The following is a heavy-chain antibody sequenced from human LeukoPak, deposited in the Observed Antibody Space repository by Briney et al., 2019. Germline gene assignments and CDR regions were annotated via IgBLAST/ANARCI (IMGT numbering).Heavy chain of an antibody. CDR3: ARDLEYYDSSGYSNWFDP. CDR1: GFTFSSYW. Sequence: PGGSLRLSCAASGFTFSSYWMSWVRQAPGKGLEWVSNIKQDGSEKYYVDSVKGRFTISRDNAKNSLYLQMNSLRAEDTAVYYCARDLEYYDSSGYSNWFDPWGQGTLVTVSS. CDR2: IKQDGSEK. J-gene: IGHJ5*02. V-gene: IGHV3-7*01. D-gene: IGHD3-22*01.